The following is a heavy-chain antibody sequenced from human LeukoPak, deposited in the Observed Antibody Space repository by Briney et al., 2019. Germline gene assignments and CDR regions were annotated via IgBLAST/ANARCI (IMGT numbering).Heavy chain of an antibody. D-gene: IGHD3-22*01. Sequence: ASVKVSCKASGYTFTSYGISWVRQAPGQGLEWMGWISAYNGNTNYAQKLQGRVTMTADTSTSTAYMELRSLRSDDTAVYYCARDPENQYYYDSSGYEDYWGQGTLVTVSS. CDR2: ISAYNGNT. V-gene: IGHV1-18*01. CDR1: GYTFTSYG. CDR3: ARDPENQYYYDSSGYEDY. J-gene: IGHJ4*02.